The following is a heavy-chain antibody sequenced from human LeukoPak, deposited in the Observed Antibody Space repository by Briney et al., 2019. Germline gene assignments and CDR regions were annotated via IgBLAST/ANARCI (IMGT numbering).Heavy chain of an antibody. J-gene: IGHJ4*02. V-gene: IGHV1-46*01. CDR1: GYTFTSYY. D-gene: IGHD6-13*01. CDR2: INPSGGST. Sequence: ASVKASCKASGYTFTSYYMHWVRQAPGQGLEWMGIINPSGGSTSYAQKFQGRVTMTRDTSTSTVYMELSSLRSEDTAVYYCARDFGVAAAGPKTNPSLILDYWGQGTLVTVSS. CDR3: ARDFGVAAAGPKTNPSLILDY.